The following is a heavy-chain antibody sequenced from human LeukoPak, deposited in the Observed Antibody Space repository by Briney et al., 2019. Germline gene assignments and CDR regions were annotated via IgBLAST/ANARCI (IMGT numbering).Heavy chain of an antibody. CDR1: GGSISTYY. J-gene: IGHJ5*02. CDR3: ARGHYSSGWYSVFWFDP. V-gene: IGHV4-34*01. Sequence: PSETLSLTCTVSGGSISTYYWSWIRQPPGKGLEWIGEINHSGSTNYNPSLKSRVTISVDTSKNQFSLKLSSVTAADTAVYYCARGHYSSGWYSVFWFDPWGQGTLVTVSS. D-gene: IGHD6-19*01. CDR2: INHSGST.